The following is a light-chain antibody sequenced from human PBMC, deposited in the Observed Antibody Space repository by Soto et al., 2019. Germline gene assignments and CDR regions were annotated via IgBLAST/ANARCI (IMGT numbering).Light chain of an antibody. V-gene: IGLV1-44*01. CDR3: AAWDDSLNGLV. CDR1: SSNIGSNT. Sequence: QSVVTQPPSASGTPGQRVTISCSGSSSNIGSNTVNWYQQLPGTAPKLLIHNNNQRPSGVPDRFSGSKSGTSASLAISGLQSEDEADYYCAAWDDSLNGLVFGTGTKVTVL. J-gene: IGLJ1*01. CDR2: NNN.